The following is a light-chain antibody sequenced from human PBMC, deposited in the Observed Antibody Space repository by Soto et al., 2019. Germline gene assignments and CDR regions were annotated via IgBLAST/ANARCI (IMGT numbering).Light chain of an antibody. V-gene: IGKV3-15*01. J-gene: IGKJ2*01. Sequence: EIVMTQSPATLSVSPGERATLSCRASQSVSSNLAWYQQKPGQAPRLLIYGASTRATGIPARFSGSGSGTEVTITISSLQSEDFAVYYCQRYNNWPPYTFGQGTKLEIK. CDR1: QSVSSN. CDR2: GAS. CDR3: QRYNNWPPYT.